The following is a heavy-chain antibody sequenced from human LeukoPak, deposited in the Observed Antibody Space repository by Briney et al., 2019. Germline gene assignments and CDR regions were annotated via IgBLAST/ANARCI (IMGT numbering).Heavy chain of an antibody. CDR2: INPNSGGT. Sequence: GASVKVSCKASGYTFTGYYMHWVRQAPGQGLEWMGWINPNSGGTNYVQKFQGRVTMTRDTSISTAYMELSRLRSDDTAVYYCAREGPKIFGVVIIPYYWGQGTLVTVSS. V-gene: IGHV1-2*02. CDR1: GYTFTGYY. CDR3: AREGPKIFGVVIIPYY. J-gene: IGHJ4*02. D-gene: IGHD3-3*01.